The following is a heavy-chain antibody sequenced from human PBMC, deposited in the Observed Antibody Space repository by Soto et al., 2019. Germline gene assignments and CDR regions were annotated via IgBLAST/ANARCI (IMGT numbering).Heavy chain of an antibody. CDR3: ARDVAVPGESDRFDQ. V-gene: IGHV4-4*02. D-gene: IGHD6-19*01. CDR1: GDSIKSNVW. Sequence: SETLSLTCSVSGDSIKSNVWWSWVRQPPGKGLEWIGEIFHKGNTYYNPSFESRVTMSADKPKNQFSLLLTSVTATDTAMYYCARDVAVPGESDRFDQWGQGIMVTVSS. CDR2: IFHKGNT. J-gene: IGHJ4*02.